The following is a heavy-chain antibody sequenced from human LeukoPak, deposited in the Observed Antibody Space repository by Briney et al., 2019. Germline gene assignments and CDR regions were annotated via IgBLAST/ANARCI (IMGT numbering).Heavy chain of an antibody. J-gene: IGHJ4*02. Sequence: SETLSLTCTVSGGSISSSSYYWGWIRQPPGKGLEWIGSIYYSGSTNYNPSLKSRVTISVDTSENQFSLKLSSVTAADTAVYYCARGYYDSSGTGYWGQGTLVTVSS. CDR1: GGSISSSSYY. V-gene: IGHV4-39*07. D-gene: IGHD3-22*01. CDR2: IYYSGST. CDR3: ARGYYDSSGTGY.